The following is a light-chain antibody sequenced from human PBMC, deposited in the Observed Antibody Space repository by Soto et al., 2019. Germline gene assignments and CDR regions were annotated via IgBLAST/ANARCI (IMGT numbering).Light chain of an antibody. CDR3: QHYGGSPYT. Sequence: EIVLTQSPGTLSLSPGERATLSCRASQSVSSSYLAWYQQKPGQAPRLLMYGASSRATGIPDRLSGSGSGTDFTLTISRLEPEDFAVYYCQHYGGSPYTFGQGTK. V-gene: IGKV3-20*01. J-gene: IGKJ2*01. CDR1: QSVSSSY. CDR2: GAS.